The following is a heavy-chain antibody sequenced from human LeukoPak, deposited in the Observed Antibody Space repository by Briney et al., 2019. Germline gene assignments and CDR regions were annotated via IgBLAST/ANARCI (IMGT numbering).Heavy chain of an antibody. Sequence: SQTLSLTCTVSGGSISSGSYYWSWIRQPAGKGLEWIGRIYTSGSTNYNPSLKSRVTISVDTSKNQFSLKLSSVTAADTAVYYCARELGIVVFDPRGQGTLVTVSS. CDR3: ARELGIVVFDP. D-gene: IGHD2-2*03. CDR1: GGSISSGSYY. J-gene: IGHJ5*02. CDR2: IYTSGST. V-gene: IGHV4-61*02.